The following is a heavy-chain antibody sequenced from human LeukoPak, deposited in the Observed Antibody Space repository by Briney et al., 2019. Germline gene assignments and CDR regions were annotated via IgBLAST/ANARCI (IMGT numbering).Heavy chain of an antibody. D-gene: IGHD6-13*01. CDR2: INPNSGGT. J-gene: IGHJ4*02. CDR3: AFENSSSWYTIFGFDY. Sequence: ASVKVSCKASGYTFTGYYVHWVRQAPGQGLEWMGWINPNSGGTNYAQKFQGRVTMTRDTSISTAYMELSRLRSDDTAVYYCAFENSSSWYTIFGFDYWGQGTLVTVSS. V-gene: IGHV1-2*02. CDR1: GYTFTGYY.